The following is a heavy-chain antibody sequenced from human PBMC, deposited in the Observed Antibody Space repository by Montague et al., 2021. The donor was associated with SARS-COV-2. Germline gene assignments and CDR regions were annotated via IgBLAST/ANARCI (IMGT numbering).Heavy chain of an antibody. CDR1: GDSVCSNTAA. CDR2: TNYRSKWTS. Sequence: CAISGDSVCSNTAAWNWIRQSPSGDLEWLGGTNYRSKWTSDYATSVEGRISIDPDTSKNQFFLHLRSVTTEDTGVYYCVRDTGSAQAGFDAWGQGTLVTVSS. J-gene: IGHJ4*02. D-gene: IGHD4-17*01. V-gene: IGHV6-1*01. CDR3: VRDTGSAQAGFDA.